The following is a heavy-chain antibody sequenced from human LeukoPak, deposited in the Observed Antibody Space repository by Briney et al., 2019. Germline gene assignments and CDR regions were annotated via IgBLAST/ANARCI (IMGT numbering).Heavy chain of an antibody. CDR1: GFTFSSYG. V-gene: IGHV3-30*18. D-gene: IGHD5-18*01. CDR3: AKAGVRQLWLDY. J-gene: IGHJ4*02. Sequence: GGSLRLSCAASGFTFSSYGLNWVRQAPGKGLEWVAVISYDGSNKYYADSVKGRFTISRDNSKNTLYLQMNSLRAEDTAVYYCAKAGVRQLWLDYWGQGTLVTVSS. CDR2: ISYDGSNK.